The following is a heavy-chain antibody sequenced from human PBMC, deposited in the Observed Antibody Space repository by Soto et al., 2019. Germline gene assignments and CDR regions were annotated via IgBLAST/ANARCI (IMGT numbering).Heavy chain of an antibody. D-gene: IGHD3-9*01. Sequence: QVQLQESGPGLVKPSETLSLTCTVSGGSISSYYWSWIRQPPGKGLEWIGYIYYSGSTNYNPSLKSRVTISVYTSKNQFSLKLSSVTAADTAVYYCARTILYYDILPGYHDYWGQGTLVTVSS. CDR2: IYYSGST. J-gene: IGHJ4*02. CDR3: ARTILYYDILPGYHDY. CDR1: GGSISSYY. V-gene: IGHV4-59*01.